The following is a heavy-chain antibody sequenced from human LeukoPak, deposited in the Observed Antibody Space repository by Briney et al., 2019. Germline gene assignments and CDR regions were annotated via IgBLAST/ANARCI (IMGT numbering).Heavy chain of an antibody. CDR2: ISRTSEYI. D-gene: IGHD3-16*01. CDR1: GYSFSIYF. J-gene: IGHJ4*02. CDR3: AGGGDFDY. V-gene: IGHV3-21*01. Sequence: GGSLRLSCAASGYSFSIYFMNWVRQAPGKGLEWVSSISRTSEYIHYADSVRGRFAISRDNAKNSVYLQMNSLRAEDTAVYFCAGGGDFDYWGQGILVTVSA.